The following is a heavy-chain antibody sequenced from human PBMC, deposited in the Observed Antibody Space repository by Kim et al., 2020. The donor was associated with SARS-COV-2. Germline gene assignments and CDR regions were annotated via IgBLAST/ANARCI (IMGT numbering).Heavy chain of an antibody. J-gene: IGHJ6*02. D-gene: IGHD2-2*01. CDR3: ARVYGIVVVSYGVDV. CDR2: ISSYNGNT. V-gene: IGHV1-18*01. Sequence: ASVKVSCKASGYTFTTYGFIWVRQAPGQGLEWIGWISSYNGNTEFAQKFQGRVTLTTDSSTITAYLELRSLRSDDTAVYYCARVYGIVVVSYGVDVWGQGTTVTVSS. CDR1: GYTFTTYG.